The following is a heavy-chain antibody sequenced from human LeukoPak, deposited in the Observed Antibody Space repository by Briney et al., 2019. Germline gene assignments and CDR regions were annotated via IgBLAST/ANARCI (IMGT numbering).Heavy chain of an antibody. CDR2: IYPGGSDT. Sequence: GESLKISCKGSGYSFTSYWIGWVRQMPGKGLEWMGIIYPGGSDTRYSPSFQGQVTISADKSISTAYLQWSSLKASDTAMYYCARAQGFWELHYYFDYWGQGTLVTVS. V-gene: IGHV5-51*01. D-gene: IGHD1-26*01. CDR1: GYSFTSYW. J-gene: IGHJ4*02. CDR3: ARAQGFWELHYYFDY.